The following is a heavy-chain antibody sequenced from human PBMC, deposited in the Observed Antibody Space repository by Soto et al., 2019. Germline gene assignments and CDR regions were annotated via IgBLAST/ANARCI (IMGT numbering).Heavy chain of an antibody. CDR2: ISSSSSTI. V-gene: IGHV3-48*01. CDR1: GFTFSSYS. CDR3: ARERWFDFWSVERFDY. J-gene: IGHJ4*02. Sequence: PGGSLRLSCAASGFTFSSYSMNWVRQAPGKGLEWVSYISSSSSTIYYADSVKGRFTISRDNAKNSLYLQMNSLRAEDTAVYYCARERWFDFWSVERFDYWGQGTLVTVSS. D-gene: IGHD3-3*01.